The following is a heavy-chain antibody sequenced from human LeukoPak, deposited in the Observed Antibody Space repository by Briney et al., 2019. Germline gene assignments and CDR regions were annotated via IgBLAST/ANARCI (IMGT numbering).Heavy chain of an antibody. CDR3: ARRGSWFGY. CDR1: GGSFSGYY. Sequence: SETLSLTCAVYGGSFSGYYWSWIRQPPGKGLEWSGEINHSGSTNYNPSLKSRVTISVDTSKTQFSLKLSSVTGADTAVYYCARRGSWFGYWGQGTLVTVSS. D-gene: IGHD3-10*01. V-gene: IGHV4-34*01. J-gene: IGHJ5*01. CDR2: INHSGST.